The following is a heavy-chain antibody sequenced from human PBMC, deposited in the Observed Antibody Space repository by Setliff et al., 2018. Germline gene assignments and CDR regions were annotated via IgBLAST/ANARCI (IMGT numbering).Heavy chain of an antibody. CDR3: ARGLHSGTYWGTRPLGLDY. J-gene: IGHJ4*02. D-gene: IGHD1-26*01. Sequence: PSETLSLTCAVSGGPTIGYYWTWIRQAPGKGLEWIGYIHPWGGSSESTNYSPSLKNRITISLDKSKSQFSLKLTSVTVADTAVYYCARGLHSGTYWGTRPLGLDYRGQGSLVTVSS. CDR2: IHPWGGSSEST. V-gene: IGHV4-59*08. CDR1: GGPTIGYY.